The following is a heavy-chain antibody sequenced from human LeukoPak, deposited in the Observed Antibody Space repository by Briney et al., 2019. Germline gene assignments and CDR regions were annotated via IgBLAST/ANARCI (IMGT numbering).Heavy chain of an antibody. J-gene: IGHJ6*03. Sequence: SETLSLTCTVSGGSISSSSYYWGWIRQPPGKGLEWIGSIYYSGSTYYNPSLKSRVTTSVDTSKNQFSLKLSSVTAADTAVYYCASVVDIVVVPAAPYYYMDVWGKGTTVTVSS. CDR3: ASVVDIVVVPAAPYYYMDV. V-gene: IGHV4-39*07. CDR1: GGSISSSSYY. CDR2: IYYSGST. D-gene: IGHD2-2*03.